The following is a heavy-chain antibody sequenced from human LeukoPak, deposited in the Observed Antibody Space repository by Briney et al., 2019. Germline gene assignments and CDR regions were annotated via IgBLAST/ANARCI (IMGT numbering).Heavy chain of an antibody. CDR2: VSYDGGNK. J-gene: IGHJ4*02. V-gene: IGHV3-30*03. CDR3: ARDYGGQDYFDY. CDR1: GFTFSSYG. D-gene: IGHD4-23*01. Sequence: GRSLRLSCAASGFTFSSYGMHWVRQAPGKGLEWVAVVSYDGGNKDYADSVKGRFTISRDNSKNTLYLQMNSLRAEDTAVYYCARDYGGQDYFDYWGQGTLVTVSS.